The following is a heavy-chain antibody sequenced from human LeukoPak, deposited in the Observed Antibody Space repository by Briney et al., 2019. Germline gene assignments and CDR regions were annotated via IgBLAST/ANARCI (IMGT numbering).Heavy chain of an antibody. J-gene: IGHJ6*03. D-gene: IGHD6-13*01. CDR1: GYTFTGYY. CDR3: ARGFLGSSWLYYYYYYMDV. Sequence: ASVKVSCKASGYTFTGYYMHWVRQAPGQGLEWMGWINPNSGGTNYAQKFQGRVTMTRDTSISTAYMEVSRLRSDDTAVYYCARGFLGSSWLYYYYYYMDVWGKGTTVTVSS. V-gene: IGHV1-2*02. CDR2: INPNSGGT.